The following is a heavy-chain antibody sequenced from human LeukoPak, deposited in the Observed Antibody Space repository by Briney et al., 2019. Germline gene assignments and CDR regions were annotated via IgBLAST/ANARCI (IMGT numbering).Heavy chain of an antibody. V-gene: IGHV3-30*18. CDR1: GFTFSSNA. CDR2: ISYDGSNK. Sequence: GGSLRLSCAASGFTFSSNAMSWVRQAPGKGLEWVAVISYDGSNKYYADSVKGRFTISRDNSKNTLYLQMNSLRAEDTAVYYCAKAMNTPVAMITFGGVIVPPGYWGQGTLVTVSS. D-gene: IGHD3-16*02. CDR3: AKAMNTPVAMITFGGVIVPPGY. J-gene: IGHJ4*02.